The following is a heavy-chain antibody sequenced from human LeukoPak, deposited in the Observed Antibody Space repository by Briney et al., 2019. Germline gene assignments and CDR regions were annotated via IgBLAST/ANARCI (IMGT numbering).Heavy chain of an antibody. V-gene: IGHV4-30-4*01. CDR2: IYYSGST. J-gene: IGHJ4*02. CDR1: GGSISSSSYY. Sequence: PSETLSLTCTVSGGSISSSSYYWSWIRQPPGKGLEWIGYIYYSGSTYYNPSLKSRVTISVDTSKNQFSLKLSSVTAADTAVYYCARGGATIVYWGQGTLVTVSS. D-gene: IGHD5-24*01. CDR3: ARGGATIVY.